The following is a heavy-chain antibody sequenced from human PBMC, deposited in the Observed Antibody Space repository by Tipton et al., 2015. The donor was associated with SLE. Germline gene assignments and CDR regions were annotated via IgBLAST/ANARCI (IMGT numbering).Heavy chain of an antibody. J-gene: IGHJ3*02. Sequence: SLRLSCAASGFTFSSYAMHWVRQAPGKGLEWVAVISYDGSNKYYADSVKGRFTISRDNSKNTLYLQMNSLRAEDTAVYYCARDRYCSSTRCYVNAFDIWGQGTMVTVSS. D-gene: IGHD2-2*01. CDR1: GFTFSSYA. CDR3: ARDRYCSSTRCYVNAFDI. CDR2: ISYDGSNK. V-gene: IGHV3-30-3*01.